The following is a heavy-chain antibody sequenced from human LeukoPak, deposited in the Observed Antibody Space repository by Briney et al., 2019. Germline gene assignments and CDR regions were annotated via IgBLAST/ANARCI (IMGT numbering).Heavy chain of an antibody. J-gene: IGHJ4*02. Sequence: SETLSLTCAVSGGSISSGGYSWSWVRQPPGKGLEWIGYIYYSGSTHYNPSLTSRVTISGDRSRNQFSLKLTSVTAADTAVYYCARAEDYGEMFDYWGQGILVTVSS. V-gene: IGHV4-30-2*01. CDR3: ARAEDYGEMFDY. CDR2: IYYSGST. CDR1: GGSISSGGYS. D-gene: IGHD4-17*01.